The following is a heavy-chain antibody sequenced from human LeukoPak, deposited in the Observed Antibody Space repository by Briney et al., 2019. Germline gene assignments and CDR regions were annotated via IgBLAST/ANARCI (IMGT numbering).Heavy chain of an antibody. J-gene: IGHJ3*02. CDR1: GFTFSTYS. CDR2: ISSSSRYI. Sequence: GGSLRLSCAASGFTFSTYSMNWVRQAPGKGLEWVSSISSSSRYIYYADSVKGRFTISRDNAKKSLYLQMNSLRADDTAVYYCARGASVVAGNDNAFDIWDQGTMVTVSS. V-gene: IGHV3-21*01. CDR3: ARGASVVAGNDNAFDI. D-gene: IGHD6-19*01.